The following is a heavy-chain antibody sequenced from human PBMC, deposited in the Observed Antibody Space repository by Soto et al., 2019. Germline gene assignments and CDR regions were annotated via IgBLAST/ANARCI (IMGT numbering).Heavy chain of an antibody. Sequence: LSLTCTVSGGSVSSGSYYWSWIRQPPGKGLEWIGYIYYSGSTNYNPSLESRVTISVDTSKNQFSLKLSSVTAADTAVYYCARGETPWTDFDYWGPGTLVTVSS. D-gene: IGHD1-26*01. CDR2: IYYSGST. CDR1: GGSVSSGSYY. CDR3: ARGETPWTDFDY. V-gene: IGHV4-61*01. J-gene: IGHJ4*02.